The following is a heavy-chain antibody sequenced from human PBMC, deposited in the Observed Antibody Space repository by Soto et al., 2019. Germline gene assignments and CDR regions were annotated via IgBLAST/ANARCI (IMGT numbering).Heavy chain of an antibody. V-gene: IGHV4-59*01. CDR3: ARSVAVPGAHIDY. Sequence: KTSETLSLTCSVSGGSISGSYWSWIRQSPGKGLEWLGYVYYTGSTNYSPSLRSRVSISVDTSKNEFSLRLSSVTAADTAVYFCARSVAVPGAHIDYWGRELRSPSPQ. D-gene: IGHD6-19*01. J-gene: IGHJ4*02. CDR2: VYYTGST. CDR1: GGSISGSY.